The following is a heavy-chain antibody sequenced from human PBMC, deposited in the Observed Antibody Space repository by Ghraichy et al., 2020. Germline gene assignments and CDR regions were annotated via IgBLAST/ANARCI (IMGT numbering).Heavy chain of an antibody. V-gene: IGHV4-59*08. CDR3: ARPKGKWYFDL. Sequence: SETLSLTCTVSGGSISSYYWSWIRQPPGKGLEWIGYIYYSGSTNYNPSLKSRVTISVDTSKNQFSLKLSSVTAADTAVYYCARPKGKWYFDLWGRGTLVTVSS. J-gene: IGHJ2*01. CDR2: IYYSGST. CDR1: GGSISSYY.